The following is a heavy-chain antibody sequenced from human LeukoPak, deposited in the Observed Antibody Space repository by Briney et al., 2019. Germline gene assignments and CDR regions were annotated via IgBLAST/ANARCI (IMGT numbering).Heavy chain of an antibody. D-gene: IGHD2-15*01. CDR3: ARAAPVIVVVVAASWFDP. J-gene: IGHJ5*02. CDR1: GGSFSGYY. Sequence: PSETLSLTCAVYGGSFSGYYWSWIRQPPGKGLEWIGEINHSGSTNYNPSLKSRVTISVDTSKNQFSLKLSSVTAADTAVYYCARAAPVIVVVVAASWFDPWGQGTLVTVSS. V-gene: IGHV4-34*01. CDR2: INHSGST.